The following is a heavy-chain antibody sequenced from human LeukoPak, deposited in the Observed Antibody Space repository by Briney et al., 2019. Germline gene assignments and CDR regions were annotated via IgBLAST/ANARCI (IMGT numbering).Heavy chain of an antibody. CDR2: MRYDGSNR. V-gene: IGHV3-30*02. CDR3: ARDAPVDTAMAYFDY. J-gene: IGHJ4*02. D-gene: IGHD5-18*01. Sequence: GGSLRLSCAASGFTFSRFGMHWVRQAPGKGLEWVTFMRYDGSNRYYADSVKGRFTISRDNSKNTLYLQMNSLRPEDTAVYYCARDAPVDTAMAYFDYWGQGTLVTVSS. CDR1: GFTFSRFG.